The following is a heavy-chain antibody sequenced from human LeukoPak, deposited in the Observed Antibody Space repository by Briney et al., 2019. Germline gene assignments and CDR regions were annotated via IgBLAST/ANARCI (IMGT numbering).Heavy chain of an antibody. CDR1: GFTVSSNY. V-gene: IGHV3-53*01. D-gene: IGHD5-24*01. CDR3: ATNRDGYNYFLDY. Sequence: PGGSLRLSCAASGFTVSSNYMSWVRQAPGKGLEWVSVIYSGGSTYSADSVKGRFTISRDNSKNTLYLQMNSLRAEDTAVYYCATNRDGYNYFLDYWGQGTLVTVSS. CDR2: IYSGGST. J-gene: IGHJ4*02.